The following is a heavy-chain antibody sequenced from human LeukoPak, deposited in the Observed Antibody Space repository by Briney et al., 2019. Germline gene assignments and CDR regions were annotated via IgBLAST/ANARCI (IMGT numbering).Heavy chain of an antibody. CDR2: IYYSGST. CDR1: GGSMNSYY. J-gene: IGHJ4*02. Sequence: PSETLSLTCSVSGGSMNSYYWSWIRQSPGKGLEWIGFIYYSGSTNYNPPLNSRVTISVDTSKNQFSLKLSSVTAADTAVYYCARHVWLQPFDYWGQGTLVTVSS. V-gene: IGHV4-59*08. D-gene: IGHD3-9*01. CDR3: ARHVWLQPFDY.